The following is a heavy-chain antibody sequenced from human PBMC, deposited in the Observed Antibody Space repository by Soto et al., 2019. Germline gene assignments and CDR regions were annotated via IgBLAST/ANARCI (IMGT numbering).Heavy chain of an antibody. J-gene: IGHJ4*02. CDR2: IYYSGST. D-gene: IGHD3-10*01. CDR1: GGSISSGDYY. V-gene: IGHV4-30-4*01. Sequence: KTSETLSLTCTVSGGSISSGDYYWSWIRQPPGKGLEWIGYIYYSGSTYYNPSLKSRVTISVDTSKNQFSLKLSSVTAADTAVYYCASWSSRVRGDTVYYFDYWGQGTLVTVPS. CDR3: ASWSSRVRGDTVYYFDY.